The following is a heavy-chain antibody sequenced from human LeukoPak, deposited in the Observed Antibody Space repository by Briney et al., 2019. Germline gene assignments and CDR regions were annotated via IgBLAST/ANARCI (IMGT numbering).Heavy chain of an antibody. D-gene: IGHD3-22*01. CDR1: GFTFSSYA. CDR3: ARFAYDSSGSVDY. J-gene: IGHJ4*02. Sequence: GRSLRLSCAASGFTFSSYAMHWVRQAPGKGLEWVAVISYDGSNKYYADSVKGRFTISRDNSKNTLYLQMNSLRAEDTAVYYCARFAYDSSGSVDYWGQGTLVTVSS. CDR2: ISYDGSNK. V-gene: IGHV3-30-3*01.